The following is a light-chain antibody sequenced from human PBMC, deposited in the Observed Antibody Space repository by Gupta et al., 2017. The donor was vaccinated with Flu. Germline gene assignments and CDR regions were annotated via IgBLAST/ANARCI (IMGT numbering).Light chain of an antibody. CDR2: LNSDGSH. J-gene: IGLJ3*02. Sequence: QLVLTQSPSASASLAPSVKLTCTLSTGHSRYAIAWHQQQPEKGPRYLMKLNSDGSHTKGDGIPDRFSGSSSGAERYLTISSLQSEDEADYYCQTWGTGIRVFGGGTKLTVL. V-gene: IGLV4-69*01. CDR1: TGHSRYA. CDR3: QTWGTGIRV.